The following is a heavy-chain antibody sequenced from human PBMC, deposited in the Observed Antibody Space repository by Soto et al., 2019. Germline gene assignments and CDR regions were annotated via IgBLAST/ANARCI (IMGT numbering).Heavy chain of an antibody. J-gene: IGHJ4*02. CDR3: ARYFDRYDEFWNGFDY. V-gene: IGHV3-23*01. CDR2: ISGSGGST. CDR1: AFSLSSYA. D-gene: IGHD3-3*01. Sequence: GGSLRLSCAASAFSLSSYAMSWVRQAPGKGLEWVSGISGSGGSTYYTDSVKGRFTISRDNSKNTLYLQMNSLTAEDTAVYYCARYFDRYDEFWNGFDYWGQGTLVTVSS.